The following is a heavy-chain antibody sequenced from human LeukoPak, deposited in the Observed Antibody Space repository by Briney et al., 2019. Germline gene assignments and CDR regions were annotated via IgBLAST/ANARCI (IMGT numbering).Heavy chain of an antibody. V-gene: IGHV4-59*01. Sequence: SETLALTCTVSGGSISIYYWSWVRQPPGKGLERIGYIYYSGSTDYNPSLKSRVTISVDTSKNQFSLKLSSVTAADTAVYYCARRGDGYNPFFDYWGQGTLVTVSS. J-gene: IGHJ4*02. D-gene: IGHD5-24*01. CDR3: ARRGDGYNPFFDY. CDR1: GGSISIYY. CDR2: IYYSGST.